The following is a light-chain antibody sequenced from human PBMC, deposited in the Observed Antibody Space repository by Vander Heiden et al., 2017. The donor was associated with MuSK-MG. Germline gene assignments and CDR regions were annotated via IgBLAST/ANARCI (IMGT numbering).Light chain of an antibody. CDR2: GNS. V-gene: IGLV1-40*01. CDR3: QSYDRSRSGPVV. Sequence: SLLTQPPSVSGAPGQTLTISCPGNSSNRGGGYKVHWYQQPTGTAPKRVIYGNSNRASGVPDRLSGSRAGSSAYLHITGLQPEDEADYYCQSYDRSRSGPVVFGGGNK. CDR1: SSNRGGGYK. J-gene: IGLJ2*01.